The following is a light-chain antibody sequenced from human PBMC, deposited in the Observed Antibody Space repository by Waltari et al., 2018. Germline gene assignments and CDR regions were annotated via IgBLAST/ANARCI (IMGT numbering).Light chain of an antibody. J-gene: IGLJ1*01. Sequence: QSALTQPASVSGSPGQSITISCTGTSSDIGGYNYASWYQQHPGKAPKLMIYDVFKRPSGVSSRFSGSKSDNTASLTISGLQPEDEADYYCCSYTSDTTGVFGTGTKVTVL. V-gene: IGLV2-14*03. CDR1: SSDIGGYNY. CDR2: DVF. CDR3: CSYTSDTTGV.